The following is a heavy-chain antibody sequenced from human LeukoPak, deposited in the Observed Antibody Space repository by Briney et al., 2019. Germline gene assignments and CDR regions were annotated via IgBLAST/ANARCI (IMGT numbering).Heavy chain of an antibody. CDR1: GGSISSGDYY. V-gene: IGHV4-39*01. J-gene: IGHJ4*02. CDR2: IYYSGST. CDR3: ARQVYSGTHYFDY. D-gene: IGHD1-26*01. Sequence: SQTLSLTCTVSGGSISSGDYYWSWIRQPPGKGLEWIGTIYYSGSTYYNPSLKSRVTISVDTSKNQFSLRLSSVTAADTAVYYCARQVYSGTHYFDYWGQGTLVTVSS.